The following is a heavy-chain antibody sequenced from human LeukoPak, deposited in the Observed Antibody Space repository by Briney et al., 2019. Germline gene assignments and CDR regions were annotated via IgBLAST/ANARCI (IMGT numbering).Heavy chain of an antibody. Sequence: GGSLRLSCAASGFTFSSYGMHWVRQAPGKGLEWVAVISYDGSNKYYADSVRGRFTISRDNSKNTLYLQMNSLRVEDTAVYFCARDPGAFPYFFGNWGQGTLVTVSS. V-gene: IGHV3-30*03. CDR1: GFTFSSYG. D-gene: IGHD4/OR15-4a*01. CDR3: ARDPGAFPYFFGN. J-gene: IGHJ4*02. CDR2: ISYDGSNK.